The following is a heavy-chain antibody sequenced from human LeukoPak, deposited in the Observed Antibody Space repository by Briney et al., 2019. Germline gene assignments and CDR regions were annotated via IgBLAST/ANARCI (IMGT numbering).Heavy chain of an antibody. CDR1: GGTFSSYA. CDR3: ALPVRSSSTSDYYYYMDV. Sequence: SVKVSCKASGGTFSSYAISWVRQAPGQGLEWMGRIIPIFGTANYAQKFQGRVTITTDESTSTAYMEPSSLRSEDTAVYYCALPVRSSSTSDYYYYMDVWGKGTTVTVSS. CDR2: IIPIFGTA. D-gene: IGHD2-2*01. J-gene: IGHJ6*03. V-gene: IGHV1-69*05.